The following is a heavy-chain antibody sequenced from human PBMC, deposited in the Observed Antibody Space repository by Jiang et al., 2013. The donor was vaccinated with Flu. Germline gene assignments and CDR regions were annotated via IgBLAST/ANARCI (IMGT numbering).Heavy chain of an antibody. V-gene: IGHV4-59*01. Sequence: GSGLVKPSETLSLTCTVSGGSISSYYWSWIRQPPGKGLEWIGYIYYSGSTNYNPSLKSRVTISVDTSKNQFSLKLSSVTAADTAVYYCARALLWFGELPPYRSGLPNGKTGRYYYG. J-gene: IGHJ6*01. D-gene: IGHD3-10*01. CDR3: ARALLWFGELPPYRSGLPNGKTGRYYYG. CDR2: IYYSGST. CDR1: GGSISSYY.